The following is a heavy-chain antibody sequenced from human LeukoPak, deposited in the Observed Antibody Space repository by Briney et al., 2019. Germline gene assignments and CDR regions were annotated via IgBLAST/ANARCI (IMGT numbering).Heavy chain of an antibody. J-gene: IGHJ4*02. CDR3: ASQFSGGGH. V-gene: IGHV3-74*01. CDR2: ISSDGSST. Sequence: GGSLRLSCAASGFSLSSKWMHWVRQAPGKGLVWVSRISSDGSSTHYADSVKGRFTVSRDNAKNTLFLQMNSLRAEDTAVYYCASQFSGGGHWGQGTLVAVSS. CDR1: GFSLSSKW. D-gene: IGHD3-10*01.